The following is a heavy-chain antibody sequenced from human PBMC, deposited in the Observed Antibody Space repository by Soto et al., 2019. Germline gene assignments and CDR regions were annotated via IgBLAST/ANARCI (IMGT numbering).Heavy chain of an antibody. CDR3: ARAPMVLTRSYFDS. V-gene: IGHV4-59*01. J-gene: IGHJ4*02. Sequence: PSETLSLTCTVSDGSISNFYWSWSRQPPGKGLEWIGYISSSGNTNYNPSLKSRVSISVDTSKNQFSLNLTSVTAADTAVYYCARAPMVLTRSYFDSWGQGTPVTVS. D-gene: IGHD2-8*01. CDR1: DGSISNFY. CDR2: ISSSGNT.